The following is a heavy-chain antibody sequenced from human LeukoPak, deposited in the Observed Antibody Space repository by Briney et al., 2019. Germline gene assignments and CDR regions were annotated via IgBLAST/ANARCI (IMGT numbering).Heavy chain of an antibody. V-gene: IGHV4-30-4*08. Sequence: SETLSLTCTVSGGSISSGDYYWSWIRQPPGKGLEWIGYIYYSGSTYYNPSLKSRVTISVDTSKNQFSLKLSSVTAADTAVYYCARGYCSSTSCYKGPNMDVWGKGTTVTVSS. J-gene: IGHJ6*03. CDR3: ARGYCSSTSCYKGPNMDV. D-gene: IGHD2-2*02. CDR1: GGSISSGDYY. CDR2: IYYSGST.